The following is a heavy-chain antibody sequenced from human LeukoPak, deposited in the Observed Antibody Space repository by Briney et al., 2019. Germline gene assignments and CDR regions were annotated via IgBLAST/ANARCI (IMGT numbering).Heavy chain of an antibody. V-gene: IGHV4-34*01. CDR1: GGSFSGYY. Sequence: SETLSLTCAVYGGSFSGYYWSWIRQPPGKGLEWIGEINHSGSTNYNPSLKSRVTISVDTSKNQFSLKLSSVTAADTAVYYCSRSWVYYYYYMDVWGKGTTVTVSS. J-gene: IGHJ6*03. CDR3: SRSWVYYYYYMDV. CDR2: INHSGST. D-gene: IGHD2-15*01.